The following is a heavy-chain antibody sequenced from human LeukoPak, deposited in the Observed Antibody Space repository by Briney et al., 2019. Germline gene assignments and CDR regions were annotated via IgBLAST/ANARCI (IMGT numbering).Heavy chain of an antibody. J-gene: IGHJ4*02. CDR2: INSDGSSI. Sequence: PGGSLRLSCAASGFTFSSYWMHWVRQAPGKGLVWVSRINSDGSSIMYADSVKGRFTISRDNARNTLYLQINSLRAEDTAVYYCARGQRRHIDMAPSFDYWGQGTLVTVSS. CDR1: GFTFSSYW. V-gene: IGHV3-74*03. CDR3: ARGQRRHIDMAPSFDY. D-gene: IGHD5-24*01.